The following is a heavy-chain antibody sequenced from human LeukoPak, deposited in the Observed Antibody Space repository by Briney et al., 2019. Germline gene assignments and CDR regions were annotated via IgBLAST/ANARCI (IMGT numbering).Heavy chain of an antibody. CDR3: AKWASGSSDPLDY. V-gene: IGHV3-48*03. Sequence: SGGSLRLSCAASGFTFSSYEMNWVRQAPGKGLELVSYISSGGNTIYYADSVKGRFTISRDNSKNTLYLQMNSLRAEDTAVYYCAKWASGSSDPLDYWGQGTLVTVSS. CDR2: ISSGGNTI. J-gene: IGHJ4*02. CDR1: GFTFSSYE. D-gene: IGHD3-10*01.